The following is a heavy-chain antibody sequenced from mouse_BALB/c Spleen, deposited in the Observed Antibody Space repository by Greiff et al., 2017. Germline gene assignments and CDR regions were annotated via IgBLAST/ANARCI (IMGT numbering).Heavy chain of an antibody. CDR1: GFAFSSYD. CDR3: ARLPLGNYAMDY. Sequence: EVNVVESGGGLVKPGGSLKLSCAASGFAFSSYDMSWVRQTPEKRLEWVAYISSGGGSTYYPDTVKGRFTISRDNAKNTLYLQMSSLKSEDTAMYYCARLPLGNYAMDYWGQGTSVTVSS. CDR2: ISSGGGST. J-gene: IGHJ4*01. D-gene: IGHD1-1*01. V-gene: IGHV5-12-1*01.